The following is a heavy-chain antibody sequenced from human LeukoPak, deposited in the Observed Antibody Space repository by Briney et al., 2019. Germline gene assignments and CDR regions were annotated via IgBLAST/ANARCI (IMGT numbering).Heavy chain of an antibody. CDR3: ARDIDYGDHIPLFY. CDR1: GGSISSGDYY. CDR2: IYYSGST. D-gene: IGHD4-17*01. Sequence: PSQTLSLTCTVSGGSISSGDYYWSWIRQPPGKGLEWIGYIYYSGSTYYNPSLKSRVTISVDTSKNQFSLKLSSVTAADTAVYYCARDIDYGDHIPLFYWGQGTLVTVSS. J-gene: IGHJ4*02. V-gene: IGHV4-30-4*01.